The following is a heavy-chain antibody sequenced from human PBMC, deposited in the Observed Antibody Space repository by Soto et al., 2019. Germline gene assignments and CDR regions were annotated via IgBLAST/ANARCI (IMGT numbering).Heavy chain of an antibody. CDR1: GYTFTSYY. Sequence: ASVKVSCKASGYTFTSYYMHWVRQAPGQGLEWMGIINPSGGSTSYAQKFQGRVTMTRDTSTSTVYMELSSLRSEDTAVYYCARDRSVAATDNWFDPWGQGTLVTAPQ. CDR3: ARDRSVAATDNWFDP. D-gene: IGHD2-15*01. V-gene: IGHV1-46*03. J-gene: IGHJ5*02. CDR2: INPSGGST.